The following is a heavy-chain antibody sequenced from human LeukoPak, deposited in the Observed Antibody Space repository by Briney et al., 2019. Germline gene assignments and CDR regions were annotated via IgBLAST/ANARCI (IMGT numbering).Heavy chain of an antibody. V-gene: IGHV1-69*04. CDR3: ARVNRAFDY. J-gene: IGHJ4*02. Sequence: SVKVSCKASGYTFTSYYMHWVRQAPGQGLEWMGRIIPILGIANYAQKFQGRVTITADKSTSTAYMELSSLRSEDTAVYYCARVNRAFDYWGQGTLVTVSS. CDR1: GYTFTSYY. CDR2: IIPILGIA.